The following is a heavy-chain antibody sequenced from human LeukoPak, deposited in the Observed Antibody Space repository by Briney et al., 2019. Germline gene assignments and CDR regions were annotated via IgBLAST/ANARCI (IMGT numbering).Heavy chain of an antibody. CDR2: IRSKANTYAT. J-gene: IGHJ4*02. V-gene: IGHV3-73*01. CDR3: TKPGSGWNYFDS. CDR1: GFGFSDSA. D-gene: IGHD6-19*01. Sequence: GGSLRLSCAASGFGFSDSAMHWVRQASGKGLEWVGRIRSKANTYATAYTVSVKGRFTISRDDSKNTAYLQMNSLKTEDTAVYCCTKPGSGWNYFDSWGQGTLVTVSA.